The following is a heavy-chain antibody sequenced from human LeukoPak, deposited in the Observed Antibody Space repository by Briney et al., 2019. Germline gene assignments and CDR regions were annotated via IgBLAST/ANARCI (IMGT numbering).Heavy chain of an antibody. CDR3: ARALRRYSYDYPSPDY. Sequence: GGPLRLSCATSGFIFSNYWMSWVRQAPGKGLEWVANIKQDGSETYYVDSVKGRFTISRDNAKKSLYLQMNSLRAEDTALYYCARALRRYSYDYPSPDYWGQGTLVTVSS. V-gene: IGHV3-7*03. CDR1: GFIFSNYW. J-gene: IGHJ4*02. D-gene: IGHD5-18*01. CDR2: IKQDGSET.